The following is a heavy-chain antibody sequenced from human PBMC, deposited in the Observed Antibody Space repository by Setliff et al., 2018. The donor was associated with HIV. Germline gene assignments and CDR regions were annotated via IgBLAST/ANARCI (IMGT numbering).Heavy chain of an antibody. J-gene: IGHJ4*02. D-gene: IGHD5-18*01. CDR2: IDYSGSP. CDR3: ARVARYSYGSFES. CDR1: GGSFSGYH. Sequence: SETLSLTCAAYGGSFSGYHWRWIRQPPGKGLEWIGEIDYSGSPNYNPSLKSRVTISIDTSKKQFSLRLTSVTAADTAVYYCARVARYSYGSFESWGQGTLVTVSS. V-gene: IGHV4-34*01.